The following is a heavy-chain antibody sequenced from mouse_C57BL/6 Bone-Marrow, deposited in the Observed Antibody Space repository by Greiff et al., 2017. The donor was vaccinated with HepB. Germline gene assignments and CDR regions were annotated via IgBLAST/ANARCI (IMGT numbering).Heavy chain of an antibody. D-gene: IGHD1-1*01. J-gene: IGHJ1*03. CDR2: ILPGSGST. CDR3: ARWAFYYYGSSFWYFDV. Sequence: VQLQQSGAELMKPGASVKLSCKATGYTFTGYWIEWVKQRPGHGLEWIGEILPGSGSTNYNEKFKGKATFTADTSSNTAYMQLSSLTTEDSAIYYCARWAFYYYGSSFWYFDVWGTGTTVTVSS. CDR1: GYTFTGYW. V-gene: IGHV1-9*01.